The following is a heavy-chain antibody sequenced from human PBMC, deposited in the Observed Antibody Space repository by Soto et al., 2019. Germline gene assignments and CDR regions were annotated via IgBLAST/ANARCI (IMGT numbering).Heavy chain of an antibody. V-gene: IGHV3-48*02. CDR2: INSDSSSI. Sequence: DVQLVESGGGLVQPGGSLRLSCAASGFIFSSYSMNWVRQAPGKGLEWLSYINSDSSSIYYADSVKGRFTISRDNAKSSLYLQMNSLRDEDTAIYHCASGGYIVPRIDYWGQGTLVTVSS. J-gene: IGHJ4*02. D-gene: IGHD2-2*01. CDR3: ASGGYIVPRIDY. CDR1: GFIFSSYS.